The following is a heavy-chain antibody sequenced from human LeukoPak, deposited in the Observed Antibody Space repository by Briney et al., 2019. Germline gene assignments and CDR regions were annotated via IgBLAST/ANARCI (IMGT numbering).Heavy chain of an antibody. D-gene: IGHD6-19*01. CDR1: GFTFSSYG. V-gene: IGHV3-33*01. J-gene: IGHJ3*02. CDR2: ILYDGSNK. CDR3: ARAGLPYIAVAGTFDI. Sequence: ARSLRLSCAASGFTFSSYGMHWVRQAPGKGLEWVAVILYDGSNKYYADSVKGGSTISRATSKNTLYLQMNSLRAEDTAVYYCARAGLPYIAVAGTFDIWGQGTMVTVSS.